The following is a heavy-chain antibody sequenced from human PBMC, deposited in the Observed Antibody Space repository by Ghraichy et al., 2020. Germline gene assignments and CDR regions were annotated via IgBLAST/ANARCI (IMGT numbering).Heavy chain of an antibody. CDR3: ARVWGIAVAGKGGYYFDY. D-gene: IGHD6-19*01. Sequence: SETLSLTCAVYGGSFSGYYWSWIRQPPGKGLEWIGEINHSGSTNYNPSLKSRVTISVDTSKNQFSLKLSSVTAADTAVYYCARVWGIAVAGKGGYYFDYWGQGTLVTVSS. CDR1: GGSFSGYY. V-gene: IGHV4-34*01. CDR2: INHSGST. J-gene: IGHJ4*02.